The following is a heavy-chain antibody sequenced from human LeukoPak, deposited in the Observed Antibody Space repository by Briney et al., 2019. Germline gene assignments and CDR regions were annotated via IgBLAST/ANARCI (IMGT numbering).Heavy chain of an antibody. J-gene: IGHJ5*02. CDR1: GFTFSSYG. CDR3: AKDLVLVVPAARPFDP. V-gene: IGHV3-30*02. D-gene: IGHD2-2*02. CDR2: IRYDGSNK. Sequence: PGGSLRLSCAASGFTFSSYGMHWVRQAPGKGLEWVAFIRYDGSNKYYADSVKGRFTISRDNSKNTLYLQMNSLRAEDTAVYYCAKDLVLVVPAARPFDPWGQGTLVTVSS.